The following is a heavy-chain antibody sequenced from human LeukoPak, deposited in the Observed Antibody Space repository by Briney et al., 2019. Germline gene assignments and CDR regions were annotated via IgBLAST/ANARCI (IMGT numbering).Heavy chain of an antibody. J-gene: IGHJ6*02. CDR2: IKQDGSEK. CDR1: GFTFSSYW. Sequence: GGSLRLSCAASGFTFSSYWMSWVRQAPGKGLEWVANIKQDGSEKYYMDSVKGRFTISRDNAKNSLYLQMNSLRAEDTAVYYCARTANPLSLTYDYYYYYGMDVWGQGTTVTVSS. CDR3: ARTANPLSLTYDYYYYYGMDV. V-gene: IGHV3-7*01.